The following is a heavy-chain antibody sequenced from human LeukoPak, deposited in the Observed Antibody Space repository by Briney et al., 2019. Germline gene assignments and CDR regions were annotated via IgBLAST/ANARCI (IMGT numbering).Heavy chain of an antibody. V-gene: IGHV4-59*02. Sequence: SETLSLTCGVPGGSVSSYYWNWIRQPPGKGLEWIGFFYHSGGTHYNPSLKSRVTISLDTSKSQVSLNLNSVTAADTAVYYCARGYSSGWNGRVAFDPWGQGTLVTVSS. D-gene: IGHD6-19*01. CDR1: GGSVSSYY. CDR3: ARGYSSGWNGRVAFDP. CDR2: FYHSGGT. J-gene: IGHJ5*02.